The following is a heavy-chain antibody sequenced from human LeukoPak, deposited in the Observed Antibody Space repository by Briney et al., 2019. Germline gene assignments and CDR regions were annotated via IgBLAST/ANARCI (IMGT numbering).Heavy chain of an antibody. CDR2: MYSSGST. CDR1: GDSMTNHY. V-gene: IGHV4-4*07. CDR3: AREDFAFDI. Sequence: SETLSLTCSVSGDSMTNHYWNWFRQPAGKGLEWIGRMYSSGSTNYNPSLKSRVTMSIDTSKKQFSLKVTSVTAADTAVYYCAREDFAFDIWGQGTMVTVSS. J-gene: IGHJ3*02.